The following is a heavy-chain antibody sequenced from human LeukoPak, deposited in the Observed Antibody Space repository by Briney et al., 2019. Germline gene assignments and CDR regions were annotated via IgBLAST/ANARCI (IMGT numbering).Heavy chain of an antibody. D-gene: IGHD3-22*01. CDR3: ATEVSSSGYWDYYDNTAVRLGPFDN. V-gene: IGHV1-18*01. CDR1: GYSFSTQS. Sequence: PGASVKVSCKASGYSFSTQSFTWVRQAPGQGLEWMGWVSTYNGNAVSAPKFQGRFTMTTDATTSTVYMDLWSLPSDDTAIYYCATEVSSSGYWDYYDNTAVRLGPFDNWGQGTLVTVSS. J-gene: IGHJ4*02. CDR2: VSTYNGNA.